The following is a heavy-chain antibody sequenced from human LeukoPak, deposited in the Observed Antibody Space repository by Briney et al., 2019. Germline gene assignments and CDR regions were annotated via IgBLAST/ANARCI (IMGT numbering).Heavy chain of an antibody. Sequence: PSETLSLTCAVSGYSISSGFYWGWIRQPPGKGLEWIGSIYHSGSPYYNPSLKSRLNISVDTSKNQFSLRLSSVTAADTAVYYCARVRTTGTNRGQGTLVTVSS. J-gene: IGHJ4*02. D-gene: IGHD1-1*01. V-gene: IGHV4-38-2*01. CDR3: ARVRTTGTN. CDR2: IYHSGSP. CDR1: GYSISSGFY.